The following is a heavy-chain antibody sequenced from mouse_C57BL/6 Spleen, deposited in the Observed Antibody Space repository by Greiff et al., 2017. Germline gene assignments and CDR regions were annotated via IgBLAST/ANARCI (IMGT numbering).Heavy chain of an antibody. CDR3: AGGNYGGFAY. V-gene: IGHV1-80*01. CDR1: GYAFSSYW. CDR2: IYPGDGDI. J-gene: IGHJ3*01. Sequence: VQLQQSGAELVKPGASVKISCKASGYAFSSYWMNWVKQRPGKGLEWIGQIYPGDGDINYNGKFKGKATLTADKASSTAYMQLSSLTSEDSAVYFCAGGNYGGFAYWGQGTLVTVSA. D-gene: IGHD2-1*01.